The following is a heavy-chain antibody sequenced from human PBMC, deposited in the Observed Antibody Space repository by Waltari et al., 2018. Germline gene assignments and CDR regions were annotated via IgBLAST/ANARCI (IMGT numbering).Heavy chain of an antibody. Sequence: QVQLVESGGGVVQPGGSLRLSCAASGFTFSTYGMPWVRQAPGKGLEWGAFIRYDGSNKYYGDSVKGRFTISRDNSKNTLYLQMNSLRAEDTAVYYCAKALYSSGWYEGVDYWGQGTLVTVSS. V-gene: IGHV3-30*02. CDR3: AKALYSSGWYEGVDY. J-gene: IGHJ4*02. CDR1: GFTFSTYG. CDR2: IRYDGSNK. D-gene: IGHD6-19*01.